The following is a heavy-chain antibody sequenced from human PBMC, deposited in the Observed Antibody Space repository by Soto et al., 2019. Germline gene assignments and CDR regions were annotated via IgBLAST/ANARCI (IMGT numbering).Heavy chain of an antibody. Sequence: EVQLLESGGDLVQHGRSLRLSCAASGFTFSGYAMSWVRQAPGTGLEWVSVIHGGGNSAYYADSVKGRFTISRGNSKNTLYLQMSSLRGEDTAVYYCAKNRGRVTISCHFDYWGHGTLVTVSS. D-gene: IGHD4-17*01. CDR2: IHGGGNSA. CDR1: GFTFSGYA. CDR3: AKNRGRVTISCHFDY. J-gene: IGHJ4*01. V-gene: IGHV3-23*01.